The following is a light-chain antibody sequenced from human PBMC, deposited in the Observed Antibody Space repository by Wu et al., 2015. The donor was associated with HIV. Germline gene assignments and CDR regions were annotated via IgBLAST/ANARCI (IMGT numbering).Light chain of an antibody. Sequence: EIVMTQSPATLSVSPGERATLSCRANQRISTDLAWYQQKPGQAPRLLIYGVSTRATGIPVRFSGSGSGTDFTLTISRLEPEDFAIYYCQQRSNWPLTFGQGTRLEIK. CDR3: QQRSNWPLT. V-gene: IGKV3-15*01. CDR2: GVS. CDR1: QRISTD. J-gene: IGKJ5*01.